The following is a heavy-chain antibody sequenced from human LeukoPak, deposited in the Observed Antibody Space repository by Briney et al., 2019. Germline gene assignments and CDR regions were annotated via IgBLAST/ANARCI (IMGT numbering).Heavy chain of an antibody. D-gene: IGHD4-23*01. J-gene: IGHJ4*02. CDR2: VIPILGIA. V-gene: IGHV1-69*04. CDR1: GGTFSSYA. CDR3: ARVQGVSGGKRPHYFDY. Sequence: GASVKVSCKASGGTFSSYAISWVRQAPGQGLEWMGRVIPILGIANYAQKFQGRVTITADKSTSTAYMELSSLRSEDTAVYYCARVQGVSGGKRPHYFDYWGQGTLVTVSS.